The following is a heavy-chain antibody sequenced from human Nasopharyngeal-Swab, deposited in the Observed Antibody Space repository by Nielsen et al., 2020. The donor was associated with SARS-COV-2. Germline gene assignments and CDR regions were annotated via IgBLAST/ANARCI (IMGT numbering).Heavy chain of an antibody. CDR2: ISAYNGNT. J-gene: IGHJ6*03. CDR1: GYTFNTYC. CDR3: ARWAKGDQTAPYYYYYMDV. V-gene: IGHV1-18*01. Sequence: ASVKVSCKASGYTFNTYCISWVRQTPGQGLEWMGWISAYNGNTNYAQKVQGRVTMTTDTSTSTAYMELRSLRSEDTAVYYCARWAKGDQTAPYYYYYMDVWGKGTTVTVSS. D-gene: IGHD3-16*01.